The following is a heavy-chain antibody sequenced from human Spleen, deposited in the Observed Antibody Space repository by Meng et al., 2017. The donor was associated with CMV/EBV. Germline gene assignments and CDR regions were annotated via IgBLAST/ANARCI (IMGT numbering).Heavy chain of an antibody. CDR3: ARPQAVPGGYYFDY. CDR2: IRHDGTNK. J-gene: IGHJ4*02. CDR1: GFSFYTYD. Sequence: GESLKISVAASGFSFYTYDMHWVRQAPGKGLEWVAFIRHDGTNKFSTDSLKGRFTISRDNSNNTLYLQMNSLRAEDTAVYYCARPQAVPGGYYFDYWGQGTLVTVSS. D-gene: IGHD6-19*01. V-gene: IGHV3-30*02.